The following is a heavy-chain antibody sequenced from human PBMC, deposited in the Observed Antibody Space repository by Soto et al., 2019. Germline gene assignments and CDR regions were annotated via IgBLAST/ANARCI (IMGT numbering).Heavy chain of an antibody. CDR1: GFTFSSHN. D-gene: IGHD2-15*01. CDR2: ISSSNI. V-gene: IGHV3-48*01. J-gene: IGHJ4*02. Sequence: GGSLRLSCAASGFTFSSHNMNWVRLAPGKGLEWVSHISSSNIYYADSVKGRFTISRDNAKNSLYLQMNSLRAEDTAVYYCVRDPRYCSGGICYSFDFWGQGTLVTVSS. CDR3: VRDPRYCSGGICYSFDF.